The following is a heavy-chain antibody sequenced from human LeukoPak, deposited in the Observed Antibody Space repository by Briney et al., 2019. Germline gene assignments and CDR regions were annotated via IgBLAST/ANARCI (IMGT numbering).Heavy chain of an antibody. V-gene: IGHV1-2*02. J-gene: IGHJ5*02. CDR1: GYTFTGYY. D-gene: IGHD6-13*01. CDR3: ARDPPKALYSSSWGFDP. CDR2: INPNSGGT. Sequence: ASVKVSCRAPGYTFTGYYMHWVRQAPGQGLDWMGWINPNSGGTNYAQKFQGRVTMTRDTSISTAYMELSRLRSDDTAVYYCARDPPKALYSSSWGFDPWGQGTLVTVSS.